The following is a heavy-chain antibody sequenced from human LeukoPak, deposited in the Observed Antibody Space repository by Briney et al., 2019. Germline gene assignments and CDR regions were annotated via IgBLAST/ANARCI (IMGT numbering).Heavy chain of an antibody. CDR1: GGTFSSYA. J-gene: IGHJ4*02. CDR3: ASKVRYSGYGALDY. Sequence: SVKVSCKASGGTFSSYAISWVRQAPGQGLEWMGGIIPIFGTANYAQKFQGRVTITTDESTSTAYMELSSLRPEDTAVYYCASKVRYSGYGALDYWGQGTLVTVSS. V-gene: IGHV1-69*05. D-gene: IGHD5-12*01. CDR2: IIPIFGTA.